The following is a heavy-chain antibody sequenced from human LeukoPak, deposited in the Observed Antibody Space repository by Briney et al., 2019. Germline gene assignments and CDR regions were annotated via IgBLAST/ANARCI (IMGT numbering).Heavy chain of an antibody. CDR3: ARSGYCSGGSCYPEDYFDY. D-gene: IGHD2-15*01. J-gene: IGHJ4*02. Sequence: NASETLSLTCAVSGYSISSGYYWGWIRQPPGKGLEWIGSIYHSGSTYYNPSLKSRVTISVDTSKNHFSLTLSSVTAADTAVYYCARSGYCSGGSCYPEDYFDYWGQGTLVTVSS. V-gene: IGHV4-38-2*01. CDR1: GYSISSGYY. CDR2: IYHSGST.